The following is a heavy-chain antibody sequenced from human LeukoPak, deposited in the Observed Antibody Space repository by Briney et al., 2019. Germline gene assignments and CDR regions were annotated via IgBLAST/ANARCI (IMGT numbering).Heavy chain of an antibody. CDR1: GFTVSSNY. CDR3: ASSVWFGEFDVDY. CDR2: IYSGGST. D-gene: IGHD3-10*01. V-gene: IGHV3-66*01. J-gene: IGHJ4*02. Sequence: HPGGSLRLSCAASGFTVSSNYMSWVRQAPGKGLGWVSVIYSGGSTYYADSVKGRFTISRDNSKNTLYLQMNSLRAEDTAVYYCASSVWFGEFDVDYWGQGTLVTVSS.